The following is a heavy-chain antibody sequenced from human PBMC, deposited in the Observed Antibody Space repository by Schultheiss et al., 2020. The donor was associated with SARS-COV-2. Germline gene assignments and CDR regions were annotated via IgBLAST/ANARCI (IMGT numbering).Heavy chain of an antibody. CDR2: ISSSGSTI. CDR1: GFTFSSYA. V-gene: IGHV3-48*01. CDR3: VKGRYLTVTALFHY. Sequence: GGSLRLSCAASGFTFSSYAMHWVRQAPGKGLEWVSYISSSGSTIYYADSVKGRFTISRDNSKNTLYLQMNSLRAEDTAVYYCVKGRYLTVTALFHYWGQGTLVTVSS. J-gene: IGHJ4*02. D-gene: IGHD2-21*02.